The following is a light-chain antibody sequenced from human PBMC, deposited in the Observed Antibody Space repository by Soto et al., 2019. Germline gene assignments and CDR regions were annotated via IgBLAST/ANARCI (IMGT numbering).Light chain of an antibody. CDR1: SSDVGGYIY. J-gene: IGLJ2*01. V-gene: IGLV2-14*01. CDR3: SSYTSRSTVV. Sequence: QSALTQPASVSGSPGQSITISCTGTSSDVGGYIYVSWYQQHPGKAPKLMIYDVSNRPSGVSNRFSGSKSGNTASLTISGLQAEDEADYYCSSYTSRSTVVFGGGTKLTVL. CDR2: DVS.